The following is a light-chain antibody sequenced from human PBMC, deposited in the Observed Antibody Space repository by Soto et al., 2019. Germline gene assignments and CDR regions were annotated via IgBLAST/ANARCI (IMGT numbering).Light chain of an antibody. CDR1: SSNIRAGYD. Sequence: QSVLTQPPSVSGAPGQRVTISCTGSSSNIRAGYDVHWYQQLPGTAPKLLIYGNSNRPSGVPDRFSGSKSGTSASLAITGLQAEDEADYYCQSYDSSLSGWGVFGGGTKLTVL. CDR2: GNS. CDR3: QSYDSSLSGWGV. J-gene: IGLJ3*02. V-gene: IGLV1-40*01.